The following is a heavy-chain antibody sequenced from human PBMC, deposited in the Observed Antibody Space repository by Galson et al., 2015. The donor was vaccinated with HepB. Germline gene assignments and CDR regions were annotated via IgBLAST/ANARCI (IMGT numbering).Heavy chain of an antibody. V-gene: IGHV3-7*03. CDR3: ARNRGYGTFDY. CDR2: IKEVVVIK. J-gene: IGHJ4*02. Sequence: LRLSCAASGFMFSGHWMNWVRQAPGKGLEWVANIKEVVVIKSIVDSVTGRFTISRDNARNLLYLQMNGLRAEDTAVYFCARNRGYGTFDYWGQGALVTVSS. D-gene: IGHD5-12*01. CDR1: GFMFSGHW.